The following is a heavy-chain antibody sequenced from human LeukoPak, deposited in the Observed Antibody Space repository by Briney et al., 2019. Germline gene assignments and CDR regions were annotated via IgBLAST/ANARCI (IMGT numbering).Heavy chain of an antibody. D-gene: IGHD3-22*01. Sequence: SETLSLTCAVYGGSFSGYYWSWIRQPPGKGLEWIGEINHSGSTNYHPSLKSRVTISVDTSKNQFSLKLSSVTAADTAVYYCARGHYYDSSGYIDWGQGTLVTVSS. V-gene: IGHV4-34*01. CDR3: ARGHYYDSSGYID. CDR2: INHSGST. CDR1: GGSFSGYY. J-gene: IGHJ4*02.